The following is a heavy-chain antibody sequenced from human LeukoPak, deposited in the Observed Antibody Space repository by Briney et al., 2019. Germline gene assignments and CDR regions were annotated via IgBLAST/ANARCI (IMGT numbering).Heavy chain of an antibody. V-gene: IGHV3-48*03. CDR1: GFTFSSYE. D-gene: IGHD3/OR15-3a*01. J-gene: IGHJ5*02. CDR3: ARLRDYSWFDP. Sequence: GGSLRLSCAASGFTFSSYEMNWVRQAPGKGLEWVSYISSSGSTIYYADSVKGRFTISRDNAKNSLYLQMNSRRAEDTAVYYCARLRDYSWFDPWGQGTLVTVSS. CDR2: ISSSGSTI.